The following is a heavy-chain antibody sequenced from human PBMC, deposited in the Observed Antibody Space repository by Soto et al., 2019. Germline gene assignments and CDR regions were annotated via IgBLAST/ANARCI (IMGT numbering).Heavy chain of an antibody. V-gene: IGHV1-2*04. Sequence: GASVKVSCKASGYTFTGYYMHWVRQAPGQGLEWMGWINPNSGGTNYAQKFQGWVTMTRDTSISTAYMELSRLRSDDTAVYYCARVGPSFGELFSYYGMDVWGQGTTVTVSS. CDR1: GYTFTGYY. CDR3: ARVGPSFGELFSYYGMDV. D-gene: IGHD3-10*01. J-gene: IGHJ6*02. CDR2: INPNSGGT.